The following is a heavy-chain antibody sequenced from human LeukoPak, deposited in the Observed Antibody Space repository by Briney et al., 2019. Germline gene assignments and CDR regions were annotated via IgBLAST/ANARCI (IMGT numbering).Heavy chain of an antibody. D-gene: IGHD2-2*01. CDR3: ARDRAIPFDIVVVPAAIDYYYYMDV. J-gene: IGHJ6*03. V-gene: IGHV4-59*01. Sequence: SETLSLTCTVSGGSISSYYWSWIRQPPGKGLEWIGYIYYSGSTNYNPSLKSRVTISVDTSKNQFSLKLSSVTAADTAVYYCARDRAIPFDIVVVPAAIDYYYYMDVWGKGTTVTVSS. CDR2: IYYSGST. CDR1: GGSISSYY.